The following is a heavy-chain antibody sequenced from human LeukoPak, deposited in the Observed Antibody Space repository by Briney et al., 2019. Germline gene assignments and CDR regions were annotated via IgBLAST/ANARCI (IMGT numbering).Heavy chain of an antibody. V-gene: IGHV3-7*01. CDR3: TRVIVAVPGYFDYFDF. D-gene: IGHD6-19*01. Sequence: GGSLRLSCTASGFSFSNHYMRWIPQARGKGLEWVANINEDGSNKWHLGSVKGRFTVSRDNARNSLYLQMNSLRVEDTAVYYCTRVIVAVPGYFDYFDFWGQGVLVTVSS. CDR1: GFSFSNHY. J-gene: IGHJ4*02. CDR2: INEDGSNK.